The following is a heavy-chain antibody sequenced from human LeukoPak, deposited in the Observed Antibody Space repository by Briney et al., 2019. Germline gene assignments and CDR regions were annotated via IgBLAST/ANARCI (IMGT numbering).Heavy chain of an antibody. CDR1: GGSFSAYS. D-gene: IGHD4-23*01. V-gene: IGHV4-34*01. J-gene: IGHJ5*02. CDR3: ASWAYGGNRGGFDP. Sequence: PSETLSLTCAVFGGSFSAYSWSWIRHPPGKGLEWIGEINHSGSTNYNPSLKSRVTISVDTSKNQFSLKLSSVTAADTAVYYCASWAYGGNRGGFDPWGQGTLVTVSS. CDR2: INHSGST.